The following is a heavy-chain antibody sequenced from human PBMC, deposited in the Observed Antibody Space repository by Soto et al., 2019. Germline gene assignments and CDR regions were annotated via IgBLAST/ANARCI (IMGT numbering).Heavy chain of an antibody. J-gene: IGHJ4*02. CDR1: GFTFSSYW. CDR2: INSDGSST. V-gene: IGHV3-74*01. Sequence: GGSLRLSCAASGFTFSSYWMHWVRQAPGKGLVWVSRINSDGSSTSYADSVKGRFTISRDNAKNTLYLQMNSLRAEDTAVYYCASSRYGDYLIDYWGQGTLVTVAS. CDR3: ASSRYGDYLIDY. D-gene: IGHD4-17*01.